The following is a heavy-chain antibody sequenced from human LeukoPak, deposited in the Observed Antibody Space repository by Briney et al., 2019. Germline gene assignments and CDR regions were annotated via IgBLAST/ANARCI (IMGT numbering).Heavy chain of an antibody. V-gene: IGHV4-39*07. J-gene: IGHJ6*03. Sequence: SETLSLTCTVSGGSTSSSSYYWGWIRQPPGKGLEWIGSIYYSGSTYHNPSLKSRVTISVDTSKNQFSLKLSSVTAADTAVYYCARGLQVVWYYYYYMDVWGKGTTVTVSS. CDR1: GGSTSSSSYY. CDR3: ARGLQVVWYYYYYMDV. D-gene: IGHD2-8*02. CDR2: IYYSGST.